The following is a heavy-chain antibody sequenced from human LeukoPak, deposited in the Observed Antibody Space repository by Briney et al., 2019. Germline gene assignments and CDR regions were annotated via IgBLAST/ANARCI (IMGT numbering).Heavy chain of an antibody. CDR3: AKDVGKWESLHFFDY. D-gene: IGHD1-26*01. CDR1: GFTVDSNY. J-gene: IGHJ4*02. Sequence: GGSLRLSCAASGFTVDSNYLSWVRQAPGKGLEWVSTIYTGGNTYYAASVKGRFTISRDFSKNTVFLHMNSLRGDDTAVYYCAKDVGKWESLHFFDYWGQGTLVTVSS. CDR2: IYTGGNT. V-gene: IGHV3-53*01.